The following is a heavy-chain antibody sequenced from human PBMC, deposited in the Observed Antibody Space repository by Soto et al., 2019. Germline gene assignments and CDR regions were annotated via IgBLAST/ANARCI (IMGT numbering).Heavy chain of an antibody. Sequence: SETLSLTCPVSGGSISSGDYYWSWIRQHPGKGLEWIGYIYYSGSTYYNPSLKSRVTISVDTSKNQFSLKLSSVTAADTAVYYCARSLSVDTAMVYGYWGQGTLVTVSS. CDR3: ARSLSVDTAMVYGY. D-gene: IGHD5-18*01. CDR1: GGSISSGDYY. CDR2: IYYSGST. J-gene: IGHJ4*02. V-gene: IGHV4-31*03.